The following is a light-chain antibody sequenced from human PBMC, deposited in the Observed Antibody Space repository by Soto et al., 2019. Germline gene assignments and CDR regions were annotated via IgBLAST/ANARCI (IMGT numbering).Light chain of an antibody. CDR1: QSVSSY. CDR3: HQRSNWPL. J-gene: IGKJ4*01. Sequence: EIVLTQSPATLSLSPGQRATLSCRASQSVSSYFAWYQQKPGQAPRLLIYDASNRATGIPARLSGSGSGTDFTLTISSLEPEDSAVYYCHQRSNWPLFGGGTKVEIK. CDR2: DAS. V-gene: IGKV3-11*01.